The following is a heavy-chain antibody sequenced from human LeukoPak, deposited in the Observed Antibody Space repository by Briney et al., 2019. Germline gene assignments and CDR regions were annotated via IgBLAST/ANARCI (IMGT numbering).Heavy chain of an antibody. CDR2: IFFSWGP. D-gene: IGHD3-10*01. J-gene: IGHJ5*02. Sequence: PSEALFLTWPGFCCFLRSCSFYLGWVRQPPGKGVGWVGGIFFSWGPYYNPSLKSRVTISVDTSKNQFSLKLSSVTAADTAVYYRARVDGITMVRGVIIRGYNWFDPWGQGTLSPSPQ. CDR3: ARVDGITMVRGVIIRGYNWFDP. V-gene: IGHV4-39*01. CDR1: CCFLRSCSFY.